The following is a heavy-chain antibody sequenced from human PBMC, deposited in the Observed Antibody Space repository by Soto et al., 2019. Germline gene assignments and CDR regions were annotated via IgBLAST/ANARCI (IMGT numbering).Heavy chain of an antibody. CDR1: GGTFSSYA. CDR3: ERAGCSGGSCYSWFDP. Sequence: SVKVSCKASGGTFSSYAISWVRQAPGQGLEWMGGIIPIFGTANYAQKNQGRDTITADESTSTTYMKLSSLRSEDTAMYYYERAGCSGGSCYSWFDPWGQGTLVTVSS. CDR2: IIPIFGTA. V-gene: IGHV1-69*13. J-gene: IGHJ5*02. D-gene: IGHD2-15*01.